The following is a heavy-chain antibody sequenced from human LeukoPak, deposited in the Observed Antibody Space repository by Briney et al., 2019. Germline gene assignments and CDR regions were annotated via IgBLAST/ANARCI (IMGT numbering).Heavy chain of an antibody. D-gene: IGHD3-22*01. V-gene: IGHV3-23*01. J-gene: IGHJ4*02. CDR2: INGNGDSS. Sequence: GGSLRLSCAASGFPFSNYAMGWVRQAPGKGLEWVSGINGNGDSSYYADSVKGRFTISRDNSKSALYLQLNSLRAEDTAVYYCAKRDAYDSSGFSPLFDYWGQGTLVTVSS. CDR3: AKRDAYDSSGFSPLFDY. CDR1: GFPFSNYA.